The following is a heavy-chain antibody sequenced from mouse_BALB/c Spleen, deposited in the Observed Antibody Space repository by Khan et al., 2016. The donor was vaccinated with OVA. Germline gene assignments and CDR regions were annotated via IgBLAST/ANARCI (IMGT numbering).Heavy chain of an antibody. CDR3: ARDDGYWAY. V-gene: IGHV9-3*02. Sequence: QIQLVQSGPELKKPGETVKISCKTSGYTFTNYGMNWVKQAPGKGLKWMGWITTNTGEPTYAEEFKGRFAFSLETSATTAYLQINNLRNEDTATEFCARDDGYWAYWGQGTLVTVSA. CDR1: GYTFTNYG. D-gene: IGHD2-3*01. CDR2: ITTNTGEP. J-gene: IGHJ3*01.